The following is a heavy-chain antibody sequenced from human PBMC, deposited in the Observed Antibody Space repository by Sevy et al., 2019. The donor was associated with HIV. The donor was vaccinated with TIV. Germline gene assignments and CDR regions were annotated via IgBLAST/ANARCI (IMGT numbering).Heavy chain of an antibody. J-gene: IGHJ1*01. D-gene: IGHD2-15*01. CDR2: ISGSGDRT. CDR3: AKGGCSGGRCPYEEYFYH. Sequence: GGSLRLSCAASGSTFSSYGMSWVRQAPGKGLEWVSGISGSGDRTNYAGSVKGRFTISRDNSKEKLYLQMNSPRAEDTAVYYCAKGGCSGGRCPYEEYFYHWGQGTLVTVSS. V-gene: IGHV3-23*01. CDR1: GSTFSSYG.